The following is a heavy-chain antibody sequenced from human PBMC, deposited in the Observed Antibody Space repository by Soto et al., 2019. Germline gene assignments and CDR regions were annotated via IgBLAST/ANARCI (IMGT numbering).Heavy chain of an antibody. V-gene: IGHV3-33*01. D-gene: IGHD5-18*01. CDR1: GFTFSSYG. CDR2: IWYDGSNK. CDR3: ARRGYSYGYINYYYYYMDV. Sequence: GGSLRLSCAASGFTFSSYGMHWVRQAPGKGLEWVAVIWYDGSNKYYADSVKGRFTISRDNSKNTLYLQMNSLRAEDTAVYYCARRGYSYGYINYYYYYMDVWGKGTTVTVSS. J-gene: IGHJ6*03.